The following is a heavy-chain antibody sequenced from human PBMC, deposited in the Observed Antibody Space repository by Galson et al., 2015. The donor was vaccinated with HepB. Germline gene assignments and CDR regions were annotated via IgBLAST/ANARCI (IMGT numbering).Heavy chain of an antibody. CDR2: ISGRGYNT. CDR3: VKGGWADY. D-gene: IGHD6-19*01. CDR1: GFTFIDFD. J-gene: IGHJ4*02. Sequence: SLRLSCAASGFTFIDFDMSWVRWAPGKGLEWVSAISGRGYNTYYADSVKGRFTISRDNSNDTLFLQMNSLGAEDTALYYCVKGGWADYWGQGTLVTVSS. V-gene: IGHV3-23*01.